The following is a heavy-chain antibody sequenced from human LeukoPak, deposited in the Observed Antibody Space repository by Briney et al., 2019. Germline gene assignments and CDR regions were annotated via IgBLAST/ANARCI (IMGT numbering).Heavy chain of an antibody. CDR3: ARDKYPSSAPKGGGVVDY. CDR1: GYTFTSYG. J-gene: IGHJ4*02. CDR2: ISAYNGNT. Sequence: GASVKVSCKASGYTFTSYGISWVRQAPGQGLEWMGWISAYNGNTNYAQKLQGRVTMTTDTSASTAYMELSSLRSEDTAVYYCARDKYPSSAPKGGGVVDYWGQGTLVTVSS. V-gene: IGHV1-18*01. D-gene: IGHD3-16*01.